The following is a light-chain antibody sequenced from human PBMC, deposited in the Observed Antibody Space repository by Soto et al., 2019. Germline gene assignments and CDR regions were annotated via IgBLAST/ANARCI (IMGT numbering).Light chain of an antibody. CDR3: LLYYGGQMGV. CDR1: TGAVTSGYY. V-gene: IGLV7-43*01. CDR2: STN. J-gene: IGLJ2*01. Sequence: QAVVTQEPSLTVSPGGTVTLTCASSTGAVTSGYYPNWFQQKPGQAPRALIYSTNNKYSWTPVRFSGSLLGGKAALTLSGVHPEDEAEYYCLLYYGGQMGVFGGRTKLTVL.